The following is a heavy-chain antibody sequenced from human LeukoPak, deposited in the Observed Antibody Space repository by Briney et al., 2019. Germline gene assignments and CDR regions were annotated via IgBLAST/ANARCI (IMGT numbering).Heavy chain of an antibody. CDR1: GGPISNYY. V-gene: IGHV4-59*12. CDR2: IYHSGST. J-gene: IGHJ4*02. CDR3: ARARVAGSSGLDY. Sequence: SETLSLSCTVSGGPISNYYWRCIRRPPGKGVEWVGEIYHSGSTNYDPSLKSRVTISVDKSKNQFSLKLSSVTAADTAVYCCARARVAGSSGLDYWGQGTLITVSS. D-gene: IGHD3-10*01.